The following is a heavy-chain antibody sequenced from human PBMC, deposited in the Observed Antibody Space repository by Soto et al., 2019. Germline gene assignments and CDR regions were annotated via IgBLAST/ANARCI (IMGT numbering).Heavy chain of an antibody. CDR2: LYYTGNT. Sequence: QMQLQESGPGVVKPSETLSLTCTVSGAPISVFYWTWIRQAPGKGLEWIGYLYYTGNTNYNPSLKSRVAISMDTSKKHFYLTLTSATAADTAMYFCARGGSEGGLDIWGQGTTVTVSS. CDR1: GAPISVFY. CDR3: ARGGSEGGLDI. J-gene: IGHJ6*02. V-gene: IGHV4-59*01. D-gene: IGHD3-10*01.